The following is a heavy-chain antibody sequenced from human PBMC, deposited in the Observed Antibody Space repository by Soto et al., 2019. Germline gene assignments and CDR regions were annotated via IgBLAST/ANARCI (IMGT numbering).Heavy chain of an antibody. J-gene: IGHJ3*02. CDR1: GFTFSDYY. CDR3: ARDPIAVAGLDAFDI. D-gene: IGHD6-19*01. V-gene: IGHV3-11*01. CDR2: ISSSGSTI. Sequence: QVQLVESGGGLGKPGGSLRLSCAASGFTFSDYYMSWIRQAPGKGLEWVSYISSSGSTIYYADSVKGRFTISRDNAKNLLDRQMNSVRAEDTAVYYFARDPIAVAGLDAFDIWGQVTMVTVSS.